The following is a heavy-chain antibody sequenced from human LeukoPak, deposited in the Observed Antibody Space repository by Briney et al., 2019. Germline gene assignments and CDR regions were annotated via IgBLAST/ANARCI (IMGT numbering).Heavy chain of an antibody. V-gene: IGHV3-13*01. CDR2: IGTAGDT. CDR3: ARLYCSGGSCAFDY. D-gene: IGHD2-15*01. Sequence: PGGSLRLSCAASGFTFSSYDMHWVRQATGKGLEWVSAIGTAGDTYYPGSVKGRFTISRENAKNSLYLQMNSLRAGDTAVYYCARLYCSGGSCAFDYWGQGTLVTVSS. J-gene: IGHJ4*02. CDR1: GFTFSSYD.